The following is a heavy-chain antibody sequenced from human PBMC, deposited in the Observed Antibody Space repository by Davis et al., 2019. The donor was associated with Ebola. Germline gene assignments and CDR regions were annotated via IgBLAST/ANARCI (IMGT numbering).Heavy chain of an antibody. Sequence: GESLKISCAASGFIFRNYAMSWVRQAPGKGLEWVSTLGTSADTYYADSVKGRFNISRDNSRNTLYLQMNGLRVEDTAIYYCAKDTSKIWFDVWGQGTMVTVSS. D-gene: IGHD1-26*01. CDR1: GFIFRNYA. CDR3: AKDTSKIWFDV. V-gene: IGHV3-23*01. CDR2: LGTSADT. J-gene: IGHJ3*01.